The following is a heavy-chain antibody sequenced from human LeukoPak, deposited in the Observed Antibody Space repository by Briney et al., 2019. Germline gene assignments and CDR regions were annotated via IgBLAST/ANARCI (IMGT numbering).Heavy chain of an antibody. Sequence: KSGGSLRLSCAASGFTFSSYSMNWVRQAPGKGLEWVSSISSSSSYIYYADSVKGRFTTSRDNAKNSLYLQMNSLRAEDTAVYYCARVGPYYDILTVMPGEYYFDYWGQGTLVTVSS. V-gene: IGHV3-21*01. D-gene: IGHD3-9*01. CDR2: ISSSSSYI. CDR3: ARVGPYYDILTVMPGEYYFDY. CDR1: GFTFSSYS. J-gene: IGHJ4*02.